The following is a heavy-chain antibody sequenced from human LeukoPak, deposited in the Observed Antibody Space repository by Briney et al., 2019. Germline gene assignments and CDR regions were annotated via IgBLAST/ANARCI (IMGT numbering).Heavy chain of an antibody. CDR2: IYYSGST. J-gene: IGHJ6*02. V-gene: IGHV4-59*08. D-gene: IGHD5-18*01. CDR1: GGSISSYY. CDR3: ARQVRRYSYGTYYYYGMDV. Sequence: PSETLSLTCTVSGGSISSYYWSWLRQPPGKGLEWIGYIYYSGSTNYNPSLKSRVTISVDTSKNQFSLKLSSVTAADTAVYYCARQVRRYSYGTYYYYGMDVWGQGTTVTVSS.